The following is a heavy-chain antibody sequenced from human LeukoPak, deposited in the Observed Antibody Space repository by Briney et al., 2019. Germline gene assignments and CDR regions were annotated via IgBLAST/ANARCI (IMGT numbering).Heavy chain of an antibody. J-gene: IGHJ4*02. CDR1: GGSMTTHH. D-gene: IGHD5-18*01. CDR3: TTIKRGNIFGFFDF. Sequence: PSETLSLTCTVSGGSMTTHHWNWIRQTPGKGLEWIGYVFDSGRTKENPSLKSRVTLSADTSKNQLSLRLSSVTAADTAVYYCTTIKRGNIFGFFDFWGQGILVTVSS. CDR2: VFDSGRT. V-gene: IGHV4-59*11.